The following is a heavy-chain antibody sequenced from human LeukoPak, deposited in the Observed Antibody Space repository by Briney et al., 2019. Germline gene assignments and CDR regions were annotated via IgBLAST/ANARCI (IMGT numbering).Heavy chain of an antibody. J-gene: IGHJ4*02. Sequence: SQTLSLTCAVSGGSISSGGYSWSWIRQPPGKGLEWIGYIYHSGSTYYNPSLKSRVTISVDRSKNQFSLKLSSVTAADTAVYYCARTRCGELLSLDYWGQGTLVTVSS. D-gene: IGHD3-10*01. CDR2: IYHSGST. V-gene: IGHV4-30-2*01. CDR1: GGSISSGGYS. CDR3: ARTRCGELLSLDY.